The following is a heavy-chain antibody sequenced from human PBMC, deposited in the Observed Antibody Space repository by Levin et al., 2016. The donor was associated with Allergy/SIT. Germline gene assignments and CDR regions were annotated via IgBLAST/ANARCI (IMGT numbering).Heavy chain of an antibody. CDR1: GGSVSSGSYY. Sequence: GSLRLSCTVSGGSVSSGSYYWSWIRQPPGKGLEWIGYIYYSGSTTYNPSLKSRVTISVDTSKNHFSLKLSSVTAADTAVYYCARGSWYGAFDLWGQGTMVTVSS. D-gene: IGHD6-13*01. J-gene: IGHJ3*01. CDR3: ARGSWYGAFDL. CDR2: IYYSGST. V-gene: IGHV4-61*03.